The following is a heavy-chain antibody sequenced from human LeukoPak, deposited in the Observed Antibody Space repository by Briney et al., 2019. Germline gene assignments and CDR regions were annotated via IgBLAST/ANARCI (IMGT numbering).Heavy chain of an antibody. Sequence: GASVKVSCKTSGNTFTDYDISWVRQATGQGLEWMGWMNPNGDNTGYAEKFQGRVTMTRTTNTVYMELNSLTSHDTAVYYCAIGAPSLCDASGSYRPGFWGQGTLVIVSS. CDR2: MNPNGDNT. D-gene: IGHD3-22*01. CDR1: GNTFTDYD. CDR3: AIGAPSLCDASGSYRPGF. V-gene: IGHV1-8*01. J-gene: IGHJ4*02.